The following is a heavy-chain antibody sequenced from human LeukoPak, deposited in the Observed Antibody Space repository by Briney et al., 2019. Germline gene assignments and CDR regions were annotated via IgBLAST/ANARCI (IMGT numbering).Heavy chain of an antibody. D-gene: IGHD4-23*01. J-gene: IGHJ4*02. CDR3: ARGNQGNWFEY. Sequence: GGSLRLSCVASGFSLSRHWLHWLRLAPGKGLAWVSRISTDGGNTSYAYSVSGRFTISRDNARNTLYLQMTSLRAEDTAVYYCARGNQGNWFEYWGKGALVTVSS. V-gene: IGHV3-74*01. CDR1: GFSLSRHW. CDR2: ISTDGGNT.